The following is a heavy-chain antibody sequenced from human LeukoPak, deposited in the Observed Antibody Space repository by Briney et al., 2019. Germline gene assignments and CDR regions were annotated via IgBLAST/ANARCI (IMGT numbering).Heavy chain of an antibody. D-gene: IGHD2-2*01. CDR3: ARDAGYCSSTSCYPKDYYYYYYMDV. V-gene: IGHV3-7*01. J-gene: IGHJ6*03. CDR1: GFTFSSKW. Sequence: GGSLRLSCAASGFTFSSKWMSWVRQAPGKGLEWVANIKYDGSEKYYVDSVKGRFTISRDNAKNSLYLQMNSLRAEDTAVYYCARDAGYCSSTSCYPKDYYYYYYMDVWGKGTTVTVSS. CDR2: IKYDGSEK.